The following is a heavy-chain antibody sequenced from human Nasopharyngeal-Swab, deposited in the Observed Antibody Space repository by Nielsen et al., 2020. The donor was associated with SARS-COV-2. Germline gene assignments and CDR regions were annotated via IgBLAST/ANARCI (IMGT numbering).Heavy chain of an antibody. D-gene: IGHD3-10*01. CDR3: AKDVGRQYFGSGSYHYFDL. J-gene: IGHJ4*02. CDR2: ISYDGSNK. V-gene: IGHV3-30*18. CDR1: GFTFSSYG. Sequence: GESLKISCAASGFTFSSYGMHWVRQAPGKGLEWVAVISYDGSNKYYADAVKGRFTISRDNSKTSLHLEMIGLRTEDTALYFCAKDVGRQYFGSGSYHYFDLWGQGTLVTVSS.